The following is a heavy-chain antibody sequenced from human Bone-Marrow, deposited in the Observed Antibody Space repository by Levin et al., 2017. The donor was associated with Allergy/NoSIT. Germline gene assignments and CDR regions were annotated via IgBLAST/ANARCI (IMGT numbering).Heavy chain of an antibody. CDR2: ISYDGNNE. J-gene: IGHJ2*01. CDR3: ARDNCGGDCEEQTPDWYFDV. D-gene: IGHD2-21*02. Sequence: QPGGSLRLSCEASGFTFRSYAIHWVRQAPGKGLEWVAVISYDGNNEDFADSVKGRFTISRDNSKNTVYLQMNTLRVEDTAVYYCARDNCGGDCEEQTPDWYFDVWGRGTLVAVSS. CDR1: GFTFRSYA. V-gene: IGHV3-30*04.